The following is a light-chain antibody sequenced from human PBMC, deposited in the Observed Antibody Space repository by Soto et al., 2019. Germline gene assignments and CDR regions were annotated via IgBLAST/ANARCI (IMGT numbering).Light chain of an antibody. CDR1: TTYVVAYDY. Sequence: QSALTQPASVSVSTGQSITISCTGTTTYVVAYDYVSWYQQHPGKAPKLLIFVVRNRPSGVSNRFSGSKSGHTASLTISGLQSEYEADYYCSSHKIIIGVVFGGGCKLIVL. CDR2: VVR. J-gene: IGLJ2*01. CDR3: SSHKIIIGVV. V-gene: IGLV2-14*01.